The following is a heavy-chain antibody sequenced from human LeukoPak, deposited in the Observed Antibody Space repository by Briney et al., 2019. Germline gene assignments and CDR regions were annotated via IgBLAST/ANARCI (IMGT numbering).Heavy chain of an antibody. CDR3: AVSPRSGYYGDY. Sequence: GGSLRLSCAASGFTFSSYSMNWVRQAPGKGLEWVSSISSSSSCIYYADSVKGRFTISRDNAKNSLYLQMNSLRAEDTAVYYCAVSPRSGYYGDYWGQGTLVTVSS. CDR1: GFTFSSYS. V-gene: IGHV3-21*01. J-gene: IGHJ4*02. CDR2: ISSSSSCI. D-gene: IGHD3-22*01.